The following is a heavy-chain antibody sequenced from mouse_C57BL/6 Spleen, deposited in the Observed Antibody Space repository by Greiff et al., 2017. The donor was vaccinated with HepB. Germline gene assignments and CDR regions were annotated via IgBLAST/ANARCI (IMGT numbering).Heavy chain of an antibody. V-gene: IGHV5-4*01. Sequence: EVQLMESGGGLVKPGGSLKLSCAASGFTFSSYAMSWVRQTPEKRLEWVATISDGGSSTYYPDNVKGRFTLSRDNAKNTLYLQMSHLKSEDTAMYYCARDSSSDERYYFDYWGQGTTLTVSS. D-gene: IGHD1-1*01. CDR1: GFTFSSYA. CDR2: ISDGGSST. CDR3: ARDSSSDERYYFDY. J-gene: IGHJ2*01.